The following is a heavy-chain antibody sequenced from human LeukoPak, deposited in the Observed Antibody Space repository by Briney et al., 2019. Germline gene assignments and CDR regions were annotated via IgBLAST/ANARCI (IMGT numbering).Heavy chain of an antibody. CDR3: ARRSGYSSGYYYYYYYMDV. Sequence: SETLSLTCAVYGGSFSGYYWSWIRQPPGKGLECIGEINHSGSTNYNPSLKSRVTISVDTSKNQFSLKLSSVTAADTAVYYCARRSGYSSGYYYYYYYMDVWGKGTTVTVSS. CDR2: INHSGST. V-gene: IGHV4-34*01. J-gene: IGHJ6*03. CDR1: GGSFSGYY. D-gene: IGHD2-15*01.